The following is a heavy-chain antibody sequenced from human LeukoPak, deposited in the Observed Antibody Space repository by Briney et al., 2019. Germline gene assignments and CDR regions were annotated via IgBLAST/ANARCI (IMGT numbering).Heavy chain of an antibody. D-gene: IGHD1-20*01. CDR1: GGSISSSNW. J-gene: IGHJ4*02. CDR2: IYHSGST. CDR3: ARVKIVTGTTPDYFDY. V-gene: IGHV4-4*02. Sequence: SGTLSLTCAVSGGSISSSNWWSWVRQPPGKGLEWIGEIYHSGSTNYNPSLKSRVTISVDKSKNQFSLKLSSVTAADTAVYYCARVKIVTGTTPDYFDYWGQGTLVTVSS.